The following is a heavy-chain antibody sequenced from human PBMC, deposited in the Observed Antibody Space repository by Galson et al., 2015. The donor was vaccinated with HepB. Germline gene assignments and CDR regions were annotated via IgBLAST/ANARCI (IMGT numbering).Heavy chain of an antibody. D-gene: IGHD3-22*01. Sequence: CAISGDSVSSNSAAWNWIRQSPSRGLEWLGRTYYRSKWYNDYAVSVKSRITINPDTSKNQFSLQLNSVTPEDTAVYYCARDLSNYYYDSSGYYRYYYGMDVWGQGTTVTVSS. CDR1: GDSVSSNSAA. CDR3: ARDLSNYYYDSSGYYRYYYGMDV. J-gene: IGHJ6*02. CDR2: TYYRSKWYN. V-gene: IGHV6-1*01.